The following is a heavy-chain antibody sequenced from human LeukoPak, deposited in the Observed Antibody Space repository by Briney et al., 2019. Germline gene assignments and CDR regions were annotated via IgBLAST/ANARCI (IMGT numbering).Heavy chain of an antibody. CDR2: IYYSGST. CDR1: GGSISSSSYY. V-gene: IGHV4-39*07. CDR3: ARGVKITGTIHFFDY. D-gene: IGHD1-7*01. J-gene: IGHJ4*02. Sequence: SETLSLTCTVSGGSISSSSYYWGWIRQPPGKGLEWIGSIYYSGSTYYNPSLKSRVTISVDTSKNQFSLKLSSVTATDTAVYYCARGVKITGTIHFFDYWGQGTLVTVSS.